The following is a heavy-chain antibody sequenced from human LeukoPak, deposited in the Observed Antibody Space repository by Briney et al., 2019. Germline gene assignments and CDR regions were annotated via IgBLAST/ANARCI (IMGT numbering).Heavy chain of an antibody. CDR3: ARGSNWFDP. V-gene: IGHV4-59*11. CDR1: DDSFSTHY. CDR2: ISSIGST. Sequence: SETLSLTCSVSDDSFSTHYWTWIRHPPGKGLEWIGYISSIGSTNYNPSLNSRVTISVDTLKNQFSLKLNSVTAADTAVYYCARGSNWFDPWGQGTLVTVSS. J-gene: IGHJ5*02.